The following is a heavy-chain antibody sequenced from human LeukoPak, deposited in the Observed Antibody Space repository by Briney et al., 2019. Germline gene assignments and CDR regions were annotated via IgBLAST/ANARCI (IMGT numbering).Heavy chain of an antibody. J-gene: IGHJ4*02. V-gene: IGHV3-48*01. CDR3: AREFVGYYYGSGSYDLDY. CDR2: ISSSSSTI. CDR1: GFTFSSYS. D-gene: IGHD3-10*01. Sequence: TGGSLRLSCAASGFTFSSYSMNWVRQAPGKGLEWVSYISSSSSTIYYADFVKGRFTISRDNAKNSLYLQMNSLRAEDTAVYYCAREFVGYYYGSGSYDLDYWGQGTLVTVSS.